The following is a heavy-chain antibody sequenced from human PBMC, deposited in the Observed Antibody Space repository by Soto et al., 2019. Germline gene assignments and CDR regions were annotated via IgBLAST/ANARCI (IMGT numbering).Heavy chain of an antibody. CDR1: GGSISSGDYY. V-gene: IGHV4-30-4*01. Sequence: SETLSLTCTVSGGSISSGDYYWSWIRQPPGKGLEWIGYIYYSGSTYYNPSLKSRVTISVDTSKNQFSLKLSSVTAADTAVYYCAREELQEAPYYYYGMDVWGQGTTVTVSS. CDR2: IYYSGST. CDR3: AREELQEAPYYYYGMDV. D-gene: IGHD1-26*01. J-gene: IGHJ6*02.